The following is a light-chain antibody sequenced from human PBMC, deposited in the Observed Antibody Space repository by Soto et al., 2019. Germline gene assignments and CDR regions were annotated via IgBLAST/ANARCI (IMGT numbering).Light chain of an antibody. CDR2: KAS. CDR3: QQYNSYPWT. CDR1: QSISSW. J-gene: IGKJ1*01. Sequence: DIQMTQSPSTLSASVGDRVTITCRASQSISSWLAWYQQKPGKAPKLLIYKASSLESGAPSRFSGSGSGTEFTLTISSLQPDDFATYYCQQYNSYPWTFGQGTKV. V-gene: IGKV1-5*03.